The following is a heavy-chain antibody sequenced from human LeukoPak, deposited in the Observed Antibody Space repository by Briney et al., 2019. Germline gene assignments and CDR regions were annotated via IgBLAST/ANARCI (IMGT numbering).Heavy chain of an antibody. CDR3: AKSIAGEYYFDY. D-gene: IGHD3-16*01. CDR1: GYTFTSYY. V-gene: IGHV1-46*01. Sequence: GASVKVSCKASGYTFTSYYIHWVRQAPGQGLEWMGIIYPGGGSTSYAQKFQGSVTMTRDTSITTAYMELRRLRFDDTAVYYCAKSIAGEYYFDYWGQGTLVTVSS. J-gene: IGHJ4*02. CDR2: IYPGGGST.